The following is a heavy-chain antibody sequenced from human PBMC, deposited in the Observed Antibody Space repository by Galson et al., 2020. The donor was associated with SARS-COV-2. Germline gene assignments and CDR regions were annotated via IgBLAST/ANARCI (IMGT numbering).Heavy chain of an antibody. CDR2: NHPEGSNP. Sequence: RASLRLPRAAPRFPISHYYLHCIRHDPRQGLPSVSRNHPEGSNPSYPDSVKGRFTISGDNANNTLYLQMNSLRADDTAVYYCARGDMGNDYFDYWVQGTLVSVCS. D-gene: IGHD7-27*01. J-gene: IGHJ4*02. V-gene: IGHV3-74*01. CDR3: ARGDMGNDYFDY. CDR1: RFPISHYY.